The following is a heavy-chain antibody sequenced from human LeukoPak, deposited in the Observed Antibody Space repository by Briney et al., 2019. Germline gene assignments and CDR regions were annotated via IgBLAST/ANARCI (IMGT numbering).Heavy chain of an antibody. CDR1: GFTFDDYA. CDR2: ISWNGGSI. D-gene: IGHD5/OR15-5a*01. CDR3: AKGIGIVSTSAPFDY. Sequence: GGSLRLSCAASGFTFDDYAMHWVRQRPGKGLEWVSLISWNGGSIYYADSVKGRFTISRDNSKNSLYLRMNSLGVEDTGLYYCAKGIGIVSTSAPFDYWGQGTLVTVSS. V-gene: IGHV3-43D*04. J-gene: IGHJ4*02.